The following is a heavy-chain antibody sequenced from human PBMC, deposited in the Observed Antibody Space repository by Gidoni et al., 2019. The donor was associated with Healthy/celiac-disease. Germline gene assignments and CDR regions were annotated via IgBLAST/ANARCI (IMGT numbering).Heavy chain of an antibody. J-gene: IGHJ6*02. D-gene: IGHD6-6*01. CDR1: GGSFSGYY. V-gene: IGHV4-34*01. Sequence: QVKLQQWGAGLLKPSETLSLTCAVYGGSFSGYYWSWIRQPPGKGLEGIGEVNHSGSTNYNPSLKSRVTISVDTSKNQFSLKLSSVTAADTAVYYCARKLQLVRYYYYYGMDVWGQGTTVTVSS. CDR2: VNHSGST. CDR3: ARKLQLVRYYYYYGMDV.